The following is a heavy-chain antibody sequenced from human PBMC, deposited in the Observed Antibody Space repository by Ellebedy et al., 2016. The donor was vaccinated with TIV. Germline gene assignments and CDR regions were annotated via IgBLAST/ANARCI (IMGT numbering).Heavy chain of an antibody. J-gene: IGHJ4*02. CDR1: GFIFSSYG. D-gene: IGHD5-18*01. CDR2: IWSDGSNK. CDR3: ARGNGGYSYGSAFDY. V-gene: IGHV3-33*01. Sequence: GESLKISCAASGFIFSSYGMHWVRQAPGKGLEWVAVIWSDGSNKYYADSVKGRFTISRDISKNTLFLQMNSLRADDTAVYYCARGNGGYSYGSAFDYWGQGTLVTVSS.